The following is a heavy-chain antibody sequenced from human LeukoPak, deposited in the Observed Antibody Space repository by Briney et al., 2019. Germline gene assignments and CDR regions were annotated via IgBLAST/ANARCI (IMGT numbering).Heavy chain of an antibody. CDR2: IYYSGST. Sequence: PSETVSLTCSVWGGSISSYYWSWMRQPPGRGRVWSVYIYYSGSTNYNPSLKSRVTISVYTSTNQFSLKLSSVTAADTAVYYCARFRPSNNWFDPWGQGTLVTVSS. CDR3: ARFRPSNNWFDP. V-gene: IGHV4-59*01. J-gene: IGHJ5*02. CDR1: GGSISSYY.